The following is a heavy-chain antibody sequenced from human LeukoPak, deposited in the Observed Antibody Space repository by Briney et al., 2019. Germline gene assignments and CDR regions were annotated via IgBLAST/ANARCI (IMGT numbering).Heavy chain of an antibody. J-gene: IGHJ4*02. V-gene: IGHV3-49*03. D-gene: IGHD1-1*01. Sequence: GGSLRLSCTASGFTFGDYAMSWFRQAPGKGLEWVGFIRSKAYGGTTEYAASVKGRFTISRDDSKSIAYLQMNSLKTEDTAVYYCTRDHTNPHQYYFDYWGQGTLVTVSS. CDR1: GFTFGDYA. CDR3: TRDHTNPHQYYFDY. CDR2: IRSKAYGGTT.